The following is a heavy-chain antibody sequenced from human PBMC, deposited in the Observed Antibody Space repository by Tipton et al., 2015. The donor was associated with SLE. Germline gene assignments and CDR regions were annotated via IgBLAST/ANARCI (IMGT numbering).Heavy chain of an antibody. CDR3: ARGSLTARSAFDI. J-gene: IGHJ3*02. CDR2: ISGSGGST. Sequence: SLRLSCTASGFTFSHYGMSWVRQAPGKGLEWVSAISGSGGSTYYADSVKGRFTISRDNSKNTLYLQMNSLRAEDTAVYYCARGSLTARSAFDIWGQGTMVTVSS. V-gene: IGHV3-23*01. D-gene: IGHD6-6*01. CDR1: GFTFSHYG.